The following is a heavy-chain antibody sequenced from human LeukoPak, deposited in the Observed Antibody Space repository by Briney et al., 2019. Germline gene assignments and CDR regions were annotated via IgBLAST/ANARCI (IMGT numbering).Heavy chain of an antibody. Sequence: GGSLRLSCAASGFTFSSYGMHWVRQAPGKGLEWVAFIRYDGSNKYYADSVKGRFTISRDNSKNTLYLQMNCLRAEDTAVYYCAKDRGYYYGSGSPGVYYMDVWGKGTTVTVSS. CDR3: AKDRGYYYGSGSPGVYYMDV. CDR2: IRYDGSNK. CDR1: GFTFSSYG. V-gene: IGHV3-30*02. J-gene: IGHJ6*03. D-gene: IGHD3-10*01.